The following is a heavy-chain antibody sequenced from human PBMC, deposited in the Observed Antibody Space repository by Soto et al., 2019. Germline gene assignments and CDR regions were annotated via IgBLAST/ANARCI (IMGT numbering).Heavy chain of an antibody. CDR1: GGSISSSSYY. J-gene: IGHJ4*02. CDR3: ASKPKDFWSGYYRDY. V-gene: IGHV4-39*01. D-gene: IGHD3-3*01. CDR2: IYYSGST. Sequence: SETLSLTCTVSGGSISSSSYYWGWIRQPPGKGLEWIGSIYYSGSTYYNPSLKSRVTISVDTSKNQFSLKLSSVTAADTAVYYCASKPKDFWSGYYRDYWGQGTLVTVSS.